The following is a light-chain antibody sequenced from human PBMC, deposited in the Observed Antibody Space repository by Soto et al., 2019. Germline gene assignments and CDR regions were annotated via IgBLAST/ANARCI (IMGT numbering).Light chain of an antibody. Sequence: EIVMTQSPATLSVSPGERATLSCRASQSVSINLAWYQQKPGQAPRLLIYGASTRATGIPARFSGSGSGTEFPLTFICLHSEDFAVYFCQRYYNGAPWTFGQGVKVEIK. CDR1: QSVSIN. CDR3: QRYYNGAPWT. CDR2: GAS. J-gene: IGKJ1*01. V-gene: IGKV3-15*01.